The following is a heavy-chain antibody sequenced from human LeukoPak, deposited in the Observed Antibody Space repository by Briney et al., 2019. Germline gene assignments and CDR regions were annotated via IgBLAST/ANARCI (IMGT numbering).Heavy chain of an antibody. D-gene: IGHD3-22*01. CDR3: ARDGYLGVSPDYYDSSGPPFDY. Sequence: GGSLRLSCAASGFTFSSYAMHWVRQAPGKGLEWVAVISYDGSNKYYADSVKGRFTISRDNSKNTLYLQMNSLRAEDTAVYYCARDGYLGVSPDYYDSSGPPFDYWDQGTLVTVSS. CDR2: ISYDGSNK. V-gene: IGHV3-30-3*01. CDR1: GFTFSSYA. J-gene: IGHJ4*02.